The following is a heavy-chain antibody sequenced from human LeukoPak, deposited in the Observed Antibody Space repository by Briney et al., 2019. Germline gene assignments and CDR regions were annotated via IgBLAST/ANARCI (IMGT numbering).Heavy chain of an antibody. CDR1: GYTFSTYG. CDR2: ISGYNGNT. J-gene: IGHJ4*02. D-gene: IGHD1-26*01. V-gene: IGHV1-18*01. Sequence: ASVKVSCKASGYTFSTYGISWVRQAPGQGLEWKGWISGYNGNTNYAQKFQGRVSMTTDTSTSTAYMELRSLRYDDTAVYYCARDDVGAIDYWGQGTLVTVSS. CDR3: ARDDVGAIDY.